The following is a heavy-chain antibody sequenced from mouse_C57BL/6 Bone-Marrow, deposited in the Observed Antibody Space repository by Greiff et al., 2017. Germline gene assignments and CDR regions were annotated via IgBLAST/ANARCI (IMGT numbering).Heavy chain of an antibody. CDR2: ISDGGSYT. V-gene: IGHV5-4*01. CDR1: GFTFSSYA. J-gene: IGHJ4*01. CDR3: ARGGLRLHYYAMDY. Sequence: EVQLQQSGGGLVKPGGSLKLSCAASGFTFSSYAMSWVRQTPEKRLEWVATISDGGSYTYYPDNVKGRFTISRDNAKNNLYLQMSHLKSEDTAMYYCARGGLRLHYYAMDYWGQGTSVTVSS. D-gene: IGHD3-2*02.